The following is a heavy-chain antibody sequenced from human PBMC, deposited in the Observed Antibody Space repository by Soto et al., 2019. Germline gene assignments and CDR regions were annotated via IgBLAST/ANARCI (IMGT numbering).Heavy chain of an antibody. J-gene: IGHJ3*01. CDR2: INPSGGST. Sequence: SVKVSCKASGYTFTSYYMHWVRHAPGQGLERMGIINPSGGSTSYAQKFQGRVTMTRDTSTSTVYMELSSLRSEDTAVYYCARASYYYDSNGNDAFDFWGQGSMVTVSS. CDR3: ARASYYYDSNGNDAFDF. D-gene: IGHD3-22*01. V-gene: IGHV1-46*01. CDR1: GYTFTSYY.